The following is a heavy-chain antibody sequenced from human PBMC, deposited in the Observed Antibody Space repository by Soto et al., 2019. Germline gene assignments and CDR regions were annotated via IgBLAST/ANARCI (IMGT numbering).Heavy chain of an antibody. J-gene: IGHJ4*02. D-gene: IGHD3-22*01. CDR2: ISSSSSYI. CDR3: ARGPSDYYYDSSGYSIDY. V-gene: IGHV3-21*01. Sequence: EVQLVESGGGLVKPGGSLRLSCAASGFTFSSYSMNWVRQAPGKGLEWVSSISSSSSYIYYADSVKGRFTISRDNAKNSLYRQMNSLRAEDTAVYYCARGPSDYYYDSSGYSIDYWGQGTLVTVSS. CDR1: GFTFSSYS.